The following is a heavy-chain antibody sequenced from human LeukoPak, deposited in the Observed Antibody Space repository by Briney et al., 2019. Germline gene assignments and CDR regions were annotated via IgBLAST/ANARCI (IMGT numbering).Heavy chain of an antibody. Sequence: GESLKISCAASGFTFHDYGMTWVRQSPGKGLEWVATIYWNGISSGHADSVKGRFTISRDNAKSSLYLQMNSLRVEDTAFYYCARADGGLNSWGQGTLVTVSS. J-gene: IGHJ4*02. CDR3: ARADGGLNS. CDR1: GFTFHDYG. D-gene: IGHD4-23*01. V-gene: IGHV3-20*04. CDR2: IYWNGISS.